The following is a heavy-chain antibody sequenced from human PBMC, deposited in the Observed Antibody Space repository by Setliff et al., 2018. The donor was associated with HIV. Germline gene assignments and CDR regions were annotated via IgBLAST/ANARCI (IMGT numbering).Heavy chain of an antibody. CDR1: GGSISSHY. D-gene: IGHD3-3*01. J-gene: IGHJ6*02. Sequence: PSETLSLTCTVSGGSISSHYWSWIRQPPGKGLEWIGSIYYSGSTNYNPSLKSRVTISADTSKNQFSLKLSSVTAADTAVYYCARVPHNFWIRRYYYGMDVWGQGTTVTVSS. CDR3: ARVPHNFWIRRYYYGMDV. V-gene: IGHV4-59*11. CDR2: IYYSGST.